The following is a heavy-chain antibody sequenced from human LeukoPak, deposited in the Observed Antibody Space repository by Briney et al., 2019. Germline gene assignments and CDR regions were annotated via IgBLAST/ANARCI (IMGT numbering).Heavy chain of an antibody. Sequence: SETLSLTCTVSGGSISSSSYYWGWIRQPPGTGLEWIGSIYYSGSTYYNPSLNSRVTISVDTSKNQFSLNLSSVTAADTAVYYCARGGIAVAGYYFDYWGQGTLVTVSS. CDR2: IYYSGST. V-gene: IGHV4-39*07. CDR3: ARGGIAVAGYYFDY. J-gene: IGHJ4*02. D-gene: IGHD6-19*01. CDR1: GGSISSSSYY.